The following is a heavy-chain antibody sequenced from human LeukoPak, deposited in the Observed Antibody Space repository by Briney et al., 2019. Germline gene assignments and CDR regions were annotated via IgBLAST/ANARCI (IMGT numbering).Heavy chain of an antibody. J-gene: IGHJ4*02. CDR2: ISTGSSYT. CDR3: ARGTGTTAYFDY. CDR1: GFTFSDYY. V-gene: IGHV3-11*06. Sequence: SGGSLRLSCAASGFTFSDYYMSWIRQAPGKGLEWVSYISTGSSYTIYADSVKGRFTISRDNAKNSLYLQMNSLRAEDTAVYYCARGTGTTAYFDYWGQGTLVTVSS. D-gene: IGHD1-1*01.